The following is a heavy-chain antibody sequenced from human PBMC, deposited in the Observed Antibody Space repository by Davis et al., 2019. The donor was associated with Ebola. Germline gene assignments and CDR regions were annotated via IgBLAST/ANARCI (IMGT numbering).Heavy chain of an antibody. V-gene: IGHV3-30*02. CDR3: AKSRYSSGWDRGNY. J-gene: IGHJ4*02. Sequence: GESLKISCAASGFTFSSYGMHWVRQAPGKGLEWVAFIRYDGSNKYYADSVKGRFTISRDNSKNTLYLQMNSLRAEDTAVYYCAKSRYSSGWDRGNYWGQGTLVTVSS. CDR2: IRYDGSNK. CDR1: GFTFSSYG. D-gene: IGHD6-19*01.